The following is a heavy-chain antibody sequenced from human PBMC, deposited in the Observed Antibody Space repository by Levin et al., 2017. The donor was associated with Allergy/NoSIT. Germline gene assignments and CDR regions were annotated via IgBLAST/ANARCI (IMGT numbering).Heavy chain of an antibody. Sequence: GESLKISCAASGFTFRRFAMHWVRQAPGKGLEWVAVISYDGSNKYYADSVKGRFTISRDNSKNTLYLQMNSLRTEDTAVYSCARAPPGYYYGSGPVDYWGQGTLVTVSS. V-gene: IGHV3-30-3*01. D-gene: IGHD3-10*01. CDR3: ARAPPGYYYGSGPVDY. J-gene: IGHJ4*02. CDR1: GFTFRRFA. CDR2: ISYDGSNK.